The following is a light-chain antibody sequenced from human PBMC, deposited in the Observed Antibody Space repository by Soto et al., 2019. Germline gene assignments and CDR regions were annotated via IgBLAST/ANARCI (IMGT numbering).Light chain of an antibody. CDR2: DVN. CDR1: SSDGGGYNF. Sequence: QSALTQPASVSGSPGQSITISCTGTSSDGGGYNFVSWYQQHPGKVPKLMIFDVNRRPSGVSDRFSGSKSGNTASLTISVLQAEDEGDYYCCSYTSSSTHVFGSGTKLTVL. V-gene: IGLV2-14*03. CDR3: CSYTSSSTHV. J-gene: IGLJ1*01.